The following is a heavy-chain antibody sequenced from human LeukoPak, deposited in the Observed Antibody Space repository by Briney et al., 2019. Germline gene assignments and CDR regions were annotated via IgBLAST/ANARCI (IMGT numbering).Heavy chain of an antibody. J-gene: IGHJ5*02. Sequence: GASVKVSCKASGYTFTGYYMHWVRQAPGQGLEWMGWINPNSGGTNYAQKFQGRVTMTRDTSISTAYMELSRLRSDGTAVYYCARDRTYRGVIMSENWFDPWGQGTLVTVSS. CDR2: INPNSGGT. CDR3: ARDRTYRGVIMSENWFDP. D-gene: IGHD3-10*01. V-gene: IGHV1-2*02. CDR1: GYTFTGYY.